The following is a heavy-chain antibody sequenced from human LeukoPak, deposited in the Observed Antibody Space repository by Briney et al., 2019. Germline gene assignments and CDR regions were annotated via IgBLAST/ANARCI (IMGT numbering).Heavy chain of an antibody. CDR3: AKDDSSGYYGLIDY. CDR1: GFTFSSYG. D-gene: IGHD3-22*01. V-gene: IGHV3-30*02. CDR2: IRYDGSNK. J-gene: IGHJ4*02. Sequence: PGGSLRLSCAASGFTFSSYGMHWVRQAPGKGLEWVAFIRYDGSNKYYADSVKGRFTISRDNSKNTLYLQMNSLRAEDTAVYYCAKDDSSGYYGLIDYWGQGTLVIVSS.